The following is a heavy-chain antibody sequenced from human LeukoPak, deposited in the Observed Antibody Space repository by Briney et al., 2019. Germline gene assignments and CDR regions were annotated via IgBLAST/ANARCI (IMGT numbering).Heavy chain of an antibody. D-gene: IGHD6-6*01. CDR3: AKDDVAAFATGYMDV. Sequence: QAGGSLRLSCAASGFTFSSYGMSWVRQAPGKGLEWVSAISGSGGRTYYADSVKGRFTISRDNSKNTLYLQMNSLRAEDTAIYYCAKDDVAAFATGYMDVWGKGTTVTVSS. CDR1: GFTFSSYG. J-gene: IGHJ6*03. CDR2: ISGSGGRT. V-gene: IGHV3-23*01.